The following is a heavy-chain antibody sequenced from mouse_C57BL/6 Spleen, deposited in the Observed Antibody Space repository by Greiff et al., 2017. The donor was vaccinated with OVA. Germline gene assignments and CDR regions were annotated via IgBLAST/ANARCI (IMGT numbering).Heavy chain of an antibody. CDR1: GFNIKNTY. Sequence: VQLQQSVAELVRPGASVKLSCTASGFNIKNTYMHWVKQRPEQGLEWIGRIDPANGNTKYAPKFQGKATITADTSSNTAYLQLSSLTSEDSAVYYCARKPPLLLEAMDYWGQGTSVTVSS. V-gene: IGHV14-3*01. J-gene: IGHJ4*01. CDR2: IDPANGNT. CDR3: ARKPPLLLEAMDY. D-gene: IGHD1-1*01.